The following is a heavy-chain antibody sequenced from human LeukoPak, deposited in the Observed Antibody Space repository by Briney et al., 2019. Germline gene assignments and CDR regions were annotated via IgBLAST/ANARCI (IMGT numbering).Heavy chain of an antibody. J-gene: IGHJ4*02. Sequence: SETLSLTCPVSGGSISSSSYYWGWIRQPPGKGLEWIGSIYYSGSTYYNPSLKSRVTISVDTSKNQFSLKLSSVTGADTAVSYCARLTSKKNPHFDYWGQGTLVTVSS. CDR2: IYYSGST. D-gene: IGHD2/OR15-2a*01. CDR1: GGSISSSSYY. V-gene: IGHV4-39*01. CDR3: ARLTSKKNPHFDY.